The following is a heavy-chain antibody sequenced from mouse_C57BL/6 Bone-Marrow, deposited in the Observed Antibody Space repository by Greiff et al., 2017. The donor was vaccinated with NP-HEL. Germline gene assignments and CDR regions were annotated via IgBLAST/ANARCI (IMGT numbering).Heavy chain of an antibody. CDR1: GFTFSDYG. CDR2: ISSGSSTI. CDR3: ARGGLRVVARYFDY. Sequence: EVKLVESGGGLVKPGGSLKLSCAASGFTFSDYGMHWVRQAPEKGLEWVAYISSGSSTIYYADTVKGRFTISRDNAKNTLFLQMTSLRSEDTAMYYCARGGLRVVARYFDYWGQGTTLTVSS. D-gene: IGHD1-1*01. V-gene: IGHV5-17*01. J-gene: IGHJ2*01.